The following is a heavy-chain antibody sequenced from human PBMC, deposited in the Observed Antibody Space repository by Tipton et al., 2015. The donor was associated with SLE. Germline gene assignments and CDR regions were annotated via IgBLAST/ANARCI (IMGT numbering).Heavy chain of an antibody. Sequence: SLRLSCAASGFSFSNFGMHWVRQHPGKGLEWVAFIWYDGSNTHYADSVKGRFTISRDNSKNTLYLQMSSLRAEDTALYYCARGPSFWSGYYGRNYNYYFYMDVWGKGTTVTVSS. CDR2: IWYDGSNT. V-gene: IGHV3-33*01. D-gene: IGHD3-3*01. J-gene: IGHJ6*03. CDR3: ARGPSFWSGYYGRNYNYYFYMDV. CDR1: GFSFSNFG.